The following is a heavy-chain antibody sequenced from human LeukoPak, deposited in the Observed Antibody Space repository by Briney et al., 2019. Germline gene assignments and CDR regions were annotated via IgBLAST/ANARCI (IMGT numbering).Heavy chain of an antibody. CDR1: GFTFSDHY. Sequence: GRTLRLSCSVSGFTFSDHYMDWVRQAPGKGLDCVVGSRNRAHSYTTEYAASVKGRFTVSRADSENLLFLQMNSLKTDDTAVYYGVALIRGLGYWGQGTLVTVSS. D-gene: IGHD3-10*01. V-gene: IGHV3-72*01. CDR3: VALIRGLGY. CDR2: SRNRAHSYTT. J-gene: IGHJ4*02.